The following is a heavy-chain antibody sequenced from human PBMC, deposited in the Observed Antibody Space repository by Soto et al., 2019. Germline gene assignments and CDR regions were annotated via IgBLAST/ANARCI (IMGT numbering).Heavy chain of an antibody. Sequence: QVQLVQSGAEVKKPGSSVKVSCKASGGTFSSYAISWVRQAPGQGLEWMGGIIPIFGTANYAQKFQGRVTITADESTSTAYMELSSLRSEDTAVYYCARGGYYYDSSGYYLATNFDYWGQGTLVTASS. CDR1: GGTFSSYA. D-gene: IGHD3-22*01. V-gene: IGHV1-69*01. J-gene: IGHJ4*02. CDR3: ARGGYYYDSSGYYLATNFDY. CDR2: IIPIFGTA.